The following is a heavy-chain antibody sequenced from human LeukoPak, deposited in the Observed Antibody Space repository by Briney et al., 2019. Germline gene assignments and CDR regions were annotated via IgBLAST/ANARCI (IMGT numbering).Heavy chain of an antibody. D-gene: IGHD4-23*01. Sequence: GESLKISCKGSGYSFTSYWIGWVRQMPGKGLEWMGIIYPGDSDTRYSPSFQGQVTISADKSIGTAYLQWSSLKASDTAMYYCARHAGTTVVTPVYYYYYMDVWGKGPRSPSP. CDR2: IYPGDSDT. CDR1: GYSFTSYW. J-gene: IGHJ6*03. V-gene: IGHV5-51*01. CDR3: ARHAGTTVVTPVYYYYYMDV.